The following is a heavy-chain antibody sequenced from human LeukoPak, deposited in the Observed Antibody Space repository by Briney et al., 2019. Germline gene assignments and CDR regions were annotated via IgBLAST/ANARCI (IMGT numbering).Heavy chain of an antibody. CDR1: GYTFSGYY. V-gene: IGHV1-2*02. CDR3: ARGRCSGGSCYSGGFDY. J-gene: IGHJ4*02. CDR2: INPNSGGT. D-gene: IGHD2-15*01. Sequence: ASVKVSCKASGYTFSGYYMHWVRQAPGQGLEWMGWINPNSGGTNYAQKFQGRVTMTRDTSISTAYMELSRLRSDDTAVYYCARGRCSGGSCYSGGFDYWGQGTLVTVSS.